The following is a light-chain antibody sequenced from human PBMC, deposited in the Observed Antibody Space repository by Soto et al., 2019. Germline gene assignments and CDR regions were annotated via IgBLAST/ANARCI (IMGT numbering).Light chain of an antibody. J-gene: IGLJ1*01. CDR2: RNN. CDR1: TSNIGSNY. CDR3: AAWDDSLSGYI. Sequence: QSALTQPPSASGTPGQRVTISCSGSTSNIGSNYVYWYQQLPGTAPKLLIYRNNQRPSGVPDRLSGAKSGTSASLAISGLRSEDEADYYCAAWDDSLSGYIFGTGTKVTV. V-gene: IGLV1-47*01.